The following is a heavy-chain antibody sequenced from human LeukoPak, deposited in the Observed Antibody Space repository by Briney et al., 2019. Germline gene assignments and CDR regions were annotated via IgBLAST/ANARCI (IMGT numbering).Heavy chain of an antibody. CDR3: ARDRNGGYDY. D-gene: IGHD7-27*01. V-gene: IGHV3-74*01. J-gene: IGHJ4*02. Sequence: PGGSLRLSCAASGFTFSSYWMHWVRQAPGKGLVWVSHINSDGSSTIYAGSVKGRFTISRDNAKNTLYLQMNSLRAEDTAVYYCARDRNGGYDYWGQGTLVPVPS. CDR2: INSDGSST. CDR1: GFTFSSYW.